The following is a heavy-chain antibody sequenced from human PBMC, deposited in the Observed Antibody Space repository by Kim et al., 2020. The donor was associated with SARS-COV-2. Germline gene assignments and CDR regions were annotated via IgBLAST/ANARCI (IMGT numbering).Heavy chain of an antibody. Sequence: ASVKVSCKASGYTFTSYAMNWVRQAPGQGLEWMGWINTNTGNPTYAQGFTGRFVFSLDTSVSTAYLQISSLKAEDTAVYYCAREEYGYEILTGYYPYYYYGMDVGRQGTALPVPS. CDR3: AREEYGYEILTGYYPYYYYGMDV. J-gene: IGHJ6*02. CDR1: GYTFTSYA. CDR2: INTNTGNP. D-gene: IGHD3-9*01. V-gene: IGHV7-4-1*02.